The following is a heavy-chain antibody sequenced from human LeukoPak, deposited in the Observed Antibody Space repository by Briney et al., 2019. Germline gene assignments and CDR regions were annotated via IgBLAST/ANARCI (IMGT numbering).Heavy chain of an antibody. D-gene: IGHD5-18*01. CDR1: GFTFSSYS. J-gene: IGHJ4*02. V-gene: IGHV3-21*01. CDR3: ASRSGYSYVNGYYFDY. CDR2: ISSSSSYI. Sequence: GGSLRLSCAASGFTFSSYSMNWVRQAPGKGLEWVSSISSSSSYIYYADSVKGRFTISRDNAKNSLYLQMNSLRAEDTAVYYCASRSGYSYVNGYYFDYWGQRTLVTVSS.